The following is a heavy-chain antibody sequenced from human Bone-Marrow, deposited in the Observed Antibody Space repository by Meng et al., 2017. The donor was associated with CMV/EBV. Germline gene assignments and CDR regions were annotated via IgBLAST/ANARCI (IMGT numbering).Heavy chain of an antibody. CDR2: IYHSGST. Sequence: SETLSLTCTVSGGSISSSSYYWGWIRQPPGKGLEWIGSIYHSGSTYYNPSLKSRVTISVDTSKNQFSLKLSSVTAADTAVYYCARVRASGGWYFDLWGRCTLVTVSS. CDR1: GGSISSSSYY. D-gene: IGHD3-10*01. J-gene: IGHJ2*01. CDR3: ARVRASGGWYFDL. V-gene: IGHV4-39*07.